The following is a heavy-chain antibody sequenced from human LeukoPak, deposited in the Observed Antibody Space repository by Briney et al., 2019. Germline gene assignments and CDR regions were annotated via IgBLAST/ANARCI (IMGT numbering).Heavy chain of an antibody. CDR1: GFTFSSYA. V-gene: IGHV3-23*01. CDR3: AKDGNLFYDSSGYYSSLYFDY. CDR2: ISGSGGST. D-gene: IGHD3-22*01. Sequence: GGSLRLSCAASGFTFSSYAMSWVRQAPGKGLEWLSAISGSGGSTYYADSVKGRFTISRDNSKNTLYLQMNSLRAEDTAVYYCAKDGNLFYDSSGYYSSLYFDYWGQGTLVTVSS. J-gene: IGHJ4*02.